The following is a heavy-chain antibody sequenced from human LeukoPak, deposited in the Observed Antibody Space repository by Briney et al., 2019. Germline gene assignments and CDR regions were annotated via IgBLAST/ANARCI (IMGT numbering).Heavy chain of an antibody. CDR2: IYYSGST. Sequence: SETLSLTCTVSGGSISSYYWSWIRQPPGKGLEWIGHIYYSGSTNYNPSLMSRATISVDTSKNQFSPSLSSVTAADTAVYYCAKTNAAAGANWFDPWGRGALVTVSS. D-gene: IGHD6-13*01. CDR3: AKTNAAAGANWFDP. J-gene: IGHJ5*02. CDR1: GGSISSYY. V-gene: IGHV4-59*01.